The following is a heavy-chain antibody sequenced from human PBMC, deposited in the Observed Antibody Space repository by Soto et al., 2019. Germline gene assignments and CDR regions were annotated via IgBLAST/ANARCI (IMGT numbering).Heavy chain of an antibody. Sequence: EVQLLESGGGLVQPGGSLRLSCAASGFTFSSYAMSWVRQAPGKGLEWVSAISGSGGSTYYADSVKGRFTISRDNSKITLYLQMNSLRAEDTAVYYCAKDRTIFGLVLVMDVWGQGTTVTVSS. J-gene: IGHJ6*02. CDR1: GFTFSSYA. CDR3: AKDRTIFGLVLVMDV. CDR2: ISGSGGST. V-gene: IGHV3-23*01. D-gene: IGHD3-3*01.